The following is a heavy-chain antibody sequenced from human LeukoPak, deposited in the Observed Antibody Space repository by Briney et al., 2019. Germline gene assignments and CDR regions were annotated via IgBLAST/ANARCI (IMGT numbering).Heavy chain of an antibody. CDR3: ARGAQPGYDFWSGYYTPCYGTDV. J-gene: IGHJ6*02. Sequence: ASVTVSCKASGYIFASYYIHWVRQAPGQGLEWMGIISPGAGSTYYVQKFQGRVTMTTDTSISTAYMELSSLRSGDRDVYYCARGAQPGYDFWSGYYTPCYGTDVWGQGTTVTVSS. CDR1: GYIFASYY. D-gene: IGHD3-3*01. CDR2: ISPGAGST. V-gene: IGHV1-46*01.